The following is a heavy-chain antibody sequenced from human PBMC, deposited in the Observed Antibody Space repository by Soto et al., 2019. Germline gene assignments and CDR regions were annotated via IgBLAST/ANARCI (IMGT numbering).Heavy chain of an antibody. CDR3: ARDLGGSYHDAFDI. V-gene: IGHV1-2*04. J-gene: IGHJ3*02. D-gene: IGHD1-26*01. Sequence: VSVQVSGEDYGYTVTGYDVDWLRQTPGQGLEWMGWINPNSGGTNYAQKFQGWVTMTRDTSISTAYMELSRLRSDDTAVYYCARDLGGSYHDAFDIWGQGTMVTVS. CDR2: INPNSGGT. CDR1: GYTVTGYD.